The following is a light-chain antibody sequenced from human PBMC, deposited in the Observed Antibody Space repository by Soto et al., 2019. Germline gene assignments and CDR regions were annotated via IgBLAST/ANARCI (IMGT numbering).Light chain of an antibody. J-gene: IGKJ1*01. Sequence: EIVLTQSPAILSLSPGERATLSCRASQNIYSNVAWYQQRPGQAPRLLIYRASTRATGIPARFSGSGSGTEFTLTISSLQSEDFTVYSCLQYHNLWAFGQGTKVDIK. V-gene: IGKV3-15*01. CDR1: QNIYSN. CDR2: RAS. CDR3: LQYHNLWA.